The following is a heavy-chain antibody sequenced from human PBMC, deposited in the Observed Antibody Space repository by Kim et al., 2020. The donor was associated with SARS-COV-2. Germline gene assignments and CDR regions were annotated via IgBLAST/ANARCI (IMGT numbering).Heavy chain of an antibody. CDR3: ARMIAPIGLVTDDAFDI. CDR2: ISDSVITI. V-gene: IGHV3-48*03. Sequence: GGSLRLSCAASGFTFRSFEMNWVRQAPGKGLEWISYISDSVITIYYADSVKGRFTISRDNAKNSLYLQMNSLRVEDTAVYYCARMIAPIGLVTDDAFDIWGQGTMVTVSS. J-gene: IGHJ3*02. CDR1: GFTFRSFE. D-gene: IGHD2-8*01.